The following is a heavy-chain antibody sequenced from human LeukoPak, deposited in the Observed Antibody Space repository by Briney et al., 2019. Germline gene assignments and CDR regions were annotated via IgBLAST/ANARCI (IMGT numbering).Heavy chain of an antibody. V-gene: IGHV3-11*01. CDR2: ISSSGSTI. J-gene: IGHJ3*02. Sequence: PGGSLRLSCAASGFTFSDYYMSWIRQAPGKGLEWVSYISSSGSTIYYADSVQGRFAISRDNSKNTLYLQMNSLRAEDTAVYYCAKDPNGDYIGTFDIWGQGTMVTVSS. CDR3: AKDPNGDYIGTFDI. D-gene: IGHD4-17*01. CDR1: GFTFSDYY.